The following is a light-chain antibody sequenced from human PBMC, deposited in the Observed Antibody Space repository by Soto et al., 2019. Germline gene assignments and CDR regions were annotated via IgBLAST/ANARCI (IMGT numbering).Light chain of an antibody. CDR3: ISFTSSSTLL. Sequence: QSALTQPASVSGSPGQSITISCTGTSSDIGSYNYVSWYQQHPGKAPKLMIYDVNNRPSGVSNRFSGSKSGNTASLTISGLQPEDEADYYCISFTSSSTLLFGGGTQLTVL. V-gene: IGLV2-14*01. CDR1: SSDIGSYNY. CDR2: DVN. J-gene: IGLJ7*01.